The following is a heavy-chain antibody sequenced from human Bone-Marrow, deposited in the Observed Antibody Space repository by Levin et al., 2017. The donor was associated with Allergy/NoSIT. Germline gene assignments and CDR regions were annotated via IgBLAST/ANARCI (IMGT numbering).Heavy chain of an antibody. D-gene: IGHD3-3*01. CDR1: GGSISSSSYY. J-gene: IGHJ6*02. CDR3: ARVEWLPNPGYYYGMDV. V-gene: IGHV4-39*07. Sequence: PGGSLRLSCTVSGGSISSSSYYWGWIRQPPGKGLEWIGSIYYSGSTYYNPSLKSRVTISVDTSKNQFSLKLSSVTAADTAVYYCARVEWLPNPGYYYGMDVWGQGTTVTVSS. CDR2: IYYSGST.